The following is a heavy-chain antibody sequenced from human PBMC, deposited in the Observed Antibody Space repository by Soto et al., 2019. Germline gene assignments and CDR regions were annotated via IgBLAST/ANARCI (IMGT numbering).Heavy chain of an antibody. V-gene: IGHV1-69*01. CDR3: ARGRAFRYYYYGMDV. J-gene: IGHJ6*02. Sequence: QVQLVQSGAEVKKPGSSVKVSCKASGGTFSSYAISWVRQAPGQGLAWMGGIIPIFGTANYAQKFQGRVKIPEDESTSTAYMELSSLRSEDTGVYYCARGRAFRYYYYGMDVWGQGTTVTVSS. CDR1: GGTFSSYA. CDR2: IIPIFGTA. D-gene: IGHD3-10*01.